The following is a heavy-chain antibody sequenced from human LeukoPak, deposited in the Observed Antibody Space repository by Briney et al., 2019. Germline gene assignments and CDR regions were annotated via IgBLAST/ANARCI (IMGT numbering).Heavy chain of an antibody. J-gene: IGHJ4*02. V-gene: IGHV3-74*01. CDR1: GFTFSSYW. CDR3: ASGGGGLLGY. D-gene: IGHD3-16*01. CDR2: INSDGSST. Sequence: GGSLRLSCAASGFTFSSYWMHWVRQAPGKGLVWVSRINSDGSSTTYADSVNGRFTISRDNAKNTLYLQMNSLRAEDTAVYYCASGGGGLLGYWGQGTLVTVSS.